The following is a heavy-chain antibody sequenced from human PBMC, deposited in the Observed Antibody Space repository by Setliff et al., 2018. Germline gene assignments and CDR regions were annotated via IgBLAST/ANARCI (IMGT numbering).Heavy chain of an antibody. Sequence: SETLSLTCTVSGGPINTGNYYWSWFRQPAGKGLEWIGQIFSKGSTNTNPSLMSRVTISVDMSKNQFSLRLNSVTAADTAVYYCARAPPNRYSGSYEYFYMDVWGKGTTVTVSS. CDR3: ARAPPNRYSGSYEYFYMDV. J-gene: IGHJ6*03. D-gene: IGHD1-26*01. V-gene: IGHV4-61*09. CDR1: GGPINTGNYY. CDR2: IFSKGST.